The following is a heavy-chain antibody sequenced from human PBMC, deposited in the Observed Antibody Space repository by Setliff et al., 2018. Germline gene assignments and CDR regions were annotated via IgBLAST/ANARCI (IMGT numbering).Heavy chain of an antibody. CDR1: GGSFSGYY. CDR3: ARQTGEQLVDY. D-gene: IGHD6-6*01. CDR2: INHSGST. V-gene: IGHV4-34*01. J-gene: IGHJ4*02. Sequence: SETLSLTCAVYGGSFSGYYWSWIRQPPGKGLEWIGEINHSGSTNYNPSLKSRVTISLDTSRNQVSLKLSSVTAADTAVYYCARQTGEQLVDYWGQGTLVTVSS.